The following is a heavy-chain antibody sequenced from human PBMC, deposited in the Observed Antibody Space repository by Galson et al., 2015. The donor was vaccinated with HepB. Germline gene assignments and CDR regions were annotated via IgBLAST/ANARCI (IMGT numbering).Heavy chain of an antibody. Sequence: PALVKPTQTLTLTCTVSGFSLSNARMGVSWIRQPPGKALEWLAHIFSNDEKSYSTSLKSRLTISKDTSKSQVVLTMTNMDPVDTATYYCALTAGNFDYWGQGTLVTVSS. CDR3: ALTAGNFDY. D-gene: IGHD6-13*01. V-gene: IGHV2-26*01. CDR2: IFSNDEK. J-gene: IGHJ4*02. CDR1: GFSLSNARMG.